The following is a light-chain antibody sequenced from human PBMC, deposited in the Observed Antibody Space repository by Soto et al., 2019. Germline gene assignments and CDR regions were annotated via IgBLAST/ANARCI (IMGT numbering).Light chain of an antibody. V-gene: IGLV2-14*01. CDR3: SSYTSGSTLEV. J-gene: IGLJ1*01. CDR2: EVS. CDR1: SSDVGGYNY. Sequence: QPVLTQPASVSGSPGQSITISCTGTSSDVGGYNYVSWYQHHPGKAPKLMIYEVSNRPSGVSNRFSGSKSGNTASLTISGLQAEDEADYYCSSYTSGSTLEVFGTGTKVTVL.